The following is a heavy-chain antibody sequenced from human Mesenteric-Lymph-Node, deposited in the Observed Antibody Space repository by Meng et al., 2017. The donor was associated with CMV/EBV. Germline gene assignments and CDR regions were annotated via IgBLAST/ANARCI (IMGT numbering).Heavy chain of an antibody. CDR3: AREPPERRLRFLEWLLSPEMDV. CDR2: IIPILGIA. V-gene: IGHV1-69*10. J-gene: IGHJ6*02. CDR1: GGTFSSYA. Sequence: SVKVSCKASGGTFSSYAISWVRQAPGQGLEWMGGIIPILGIANYAQKFQGRVTITADKSTSTAYMELSSLRSEDTAVYYCAREPPERRLRFLEWLLSPEMDVWGQGTTVTVSS. D-gene: IGHD3-3*01.